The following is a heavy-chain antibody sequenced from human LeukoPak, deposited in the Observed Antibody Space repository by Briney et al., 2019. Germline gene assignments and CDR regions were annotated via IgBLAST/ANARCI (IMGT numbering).Heavy chain of an antibody. D-gene: IGHD5-18*01. Sequence: GGSLRLSCVASGFDFNTHEMNWVRQAPGKGLEWISYIRSTGSNMYYADSVRGRFTISRDNAKNSLYLQMNSLRDEDTAVYYCARDRWGYSYGGDWGQGTLVTVSS. CDR2: IRSTGSNM. CDR3: ARDRWGYSYGGD. V-gene: IGHV3-48*03. CDR1: GFDFNTHE. J-gene: IGHJ4*02.